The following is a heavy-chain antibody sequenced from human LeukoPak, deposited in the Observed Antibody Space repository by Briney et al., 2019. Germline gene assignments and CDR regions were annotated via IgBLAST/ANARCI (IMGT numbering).Heavy chain of an antibody. CDR2: IYYSGST. Sequence: SETLSLTCTVSGGSISSGDYCWSWIRQPPGKGLEWIGYIYYSGSTYYNPSLKSRVTISVDTSKNQFSLKLSSVTAADTAVYYCARPYYYGSGSYSDPYYFDYWGQGTLVTVSS. CDR3: ARPYYYGSGSYSDPYYFDY. V-gene: IGHV4-30-4*01. D-gene: IGHD3-10*01. CDR1: GGSISSGDYC. J-gene: IGHJ4*02.